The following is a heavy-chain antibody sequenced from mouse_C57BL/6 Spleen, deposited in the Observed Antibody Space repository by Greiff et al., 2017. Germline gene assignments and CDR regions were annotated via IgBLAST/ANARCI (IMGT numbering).Heavy chain of an antibody. CDR3: TTVCVCYYVYAMDY. D-gene: IGHD1-1*01. V-gene: IGHV14-1*01. J-gene: IGHJ4*01. CDR1: GFNIKDYY. CDR2: IDPDDGDT. Sequence: VQLQQSGAELVRPGASVKLSCTASGFNIKDYYMHWVKQRPEQGLEWIGRIDPDDGDTEYAPKFQGQATMTADTSSNTAYLQRSSLISEDTAVYYCTTVCVCYYVYAMDYWGQRASVTVSS.